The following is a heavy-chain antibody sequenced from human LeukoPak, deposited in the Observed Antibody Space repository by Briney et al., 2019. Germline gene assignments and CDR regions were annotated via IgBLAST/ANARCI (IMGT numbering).Heavy chain of an antibody. Sequence: SETLSLTCAVFGGSFSGFYWSWIRQPPGKGLEWIWEIDHSGSTNYNPSLKSRVTISVDTSKNQFSLKLKSVTAADTAVYYCARGTTPGYSGHGGALDAFDIWGQGTMVTVSS. CDR2: IDHSGST. J-gene: IGHJ3*02. D-gene: IGHD5-12*01. CDR3: ARGTTPGYSGHGGALDAFDI. CDR1: GGSFSGFY. V-gene: IGHV4-34*01.